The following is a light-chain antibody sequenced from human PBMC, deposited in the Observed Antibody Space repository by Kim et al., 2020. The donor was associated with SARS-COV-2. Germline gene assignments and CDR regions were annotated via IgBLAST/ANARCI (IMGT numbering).Light chain of an antibody. CDR1: SSDVGAYDH. V-gene: IGLV2-14*01. Sequence: QPALTQPASVSDFPGQSITISCTGTSSDVGAYDHVSWYQQHPDKVPKLMIYDVNKRPSGVSSRFSGSKSGNTASLTISGLQTEDEADYYCSSFATSTTWVFGGGTKVTVL. J-gene: IGLJ3*02. CDR2: DVN. CDR3: SSFATSTTWV.